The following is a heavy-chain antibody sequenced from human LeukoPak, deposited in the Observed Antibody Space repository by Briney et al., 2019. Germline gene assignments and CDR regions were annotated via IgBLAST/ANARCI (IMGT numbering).Heavy chain of an antibody. CDR1: GFTFSSYA. D-gene: IGHD6-19*01. CDR2: ISSGGDTM. V-gene: IGHV3-48*03. CDR3: ARDQKEWLVRVYGMDV. Sequence: GGSLRLSCTASGFTFSSYAINWVRQAPGKGLEWVSYISSGGDTMYYADSVKGRFTISRDNAKNSLYLQMNSLRAEDTAVYYCARDQKEWLVRVYGMDVWGQGTTVTVSS. J-gene: IGHJ6*02.